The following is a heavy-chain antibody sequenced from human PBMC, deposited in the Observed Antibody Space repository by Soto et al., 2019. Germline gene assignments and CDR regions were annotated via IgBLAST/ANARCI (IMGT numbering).Heavy chain of an antibody. V-gene: IGHV3-48*03. CDR3: ARDWYSSSWYVRFDP. Sequence: PWGSLRLSCAASGFTFISYEISLFGHSPLKGLEWVSYISSSGSTIYYADSVKGRFTISRDNAKNSLYLQMNSLRAEDTAVYYCARDWYSSSWYVRFDPWGQGTLVTVSS. D-gene: IGHD6-13*01. J-gene: IGHJ5*02. CDR2: ISSSGSTI. CDR1: GFTFISYE.